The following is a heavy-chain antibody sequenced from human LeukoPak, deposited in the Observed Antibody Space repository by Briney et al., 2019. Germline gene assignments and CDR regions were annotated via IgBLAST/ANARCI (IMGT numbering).Heavy chain of an antibody. V-gene: IGHV3-30*18. D-gene: IGHD3-3*01. J-gene: IGHJ5*02. CDR1: GFTFNTYV. CDR3: AKAAGKENGYDFWFEH. Sequence: PGGSLRLSCAASGFTFNTYVMSWVRQAPGKGLEWVAVISYDGKKSYYADSVKGRFTISRDNSKSTLYLQMNSLRAEDTAVYYCAKAAGKENGYDFWFEHWGQGTLVTVSS. CDR2: ISYDGKKS.